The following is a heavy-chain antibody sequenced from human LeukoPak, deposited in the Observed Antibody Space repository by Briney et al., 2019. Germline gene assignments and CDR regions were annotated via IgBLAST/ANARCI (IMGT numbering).Heavy chain of an antibody. CDR1: GFTFMNYN. CDR3: ARDDYAPDY. Sequence: GGSLRLSCAASGFTFMNYNMHWVRLAPGKGLEWVSFISYDGDTAYYADSVKGRITISRDDSKSTLFLQVNSLTTEDTAVYYCARDDYAPDYWGQGTLVTVSS. CDR2: ISYDGDTA. D-gene: IGHD2-2*01. V-gene: IGHV3-30*04. J-gene: IGHJ4*02.